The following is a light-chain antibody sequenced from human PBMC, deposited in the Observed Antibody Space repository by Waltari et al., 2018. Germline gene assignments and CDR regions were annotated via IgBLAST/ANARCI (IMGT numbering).Light chain of an antibody. Sequence: QSALTQPASVSGSPGQSITISCTGSSSDVGRYNDVSWYQQFPDRAPNLMIYDVTNRPSGVSNRFSCSKSANTASLTISGLQPEDEADYYCASYIPGSTLVFGGGTKLTVL. J-gene: IGLJ3*02. CDR2: DVT. CDR3: ASYIPGSTLV. CDR1: SSDVGRYND. V-gene: IGLV2-14*01.